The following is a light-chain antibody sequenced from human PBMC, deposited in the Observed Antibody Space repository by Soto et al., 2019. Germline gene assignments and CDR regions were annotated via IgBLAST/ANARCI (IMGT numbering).Light chain of an antibody. CDR3: QQCGGSPT. J-gene: IGKJ1*01. V-gene: IGKV3-20*01. CDR2: GAS. Sequence: EIVITQSPATLSVSPGRRSTLSCRASQSVRNNLAWYQQKPGQAPRLLIYGASSRTTGIPDRFSGSGSGTDFTLTISRLEPEDFAMYYCQQCGGSPTFGQGTKVDIK. CDR1: QSVRNN.